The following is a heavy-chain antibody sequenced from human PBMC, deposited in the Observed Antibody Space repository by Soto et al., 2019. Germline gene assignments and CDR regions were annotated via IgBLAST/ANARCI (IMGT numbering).Heavy chain of an antibody. D-gene: IGHD6-19*01. CDR2: IYYSGST. V-gene: IGHV4-31*03. J-gene: IGHJ3*02. CDR3: ARDLAPASSGRVNDAFDI. Sequence: QVQLQESGPGLVKPSQTLSLTCTVSGGSISSGGYYWSWIRQHPGKGLEWIGYIYYSGSTYYNPSLTNRITLSVDTAKNQFSLKLSSVTAADTAVYYCARDLAPASSGRVNDAFDIWGQGTMVTVSS. CDR1: GGSISSGGYY.